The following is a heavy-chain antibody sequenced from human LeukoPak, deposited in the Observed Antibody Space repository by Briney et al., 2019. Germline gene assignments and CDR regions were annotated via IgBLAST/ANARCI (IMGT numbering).Heavy chain of an antibody. Sequence: PGGSLRLSCAASGFTFSSYGMHWVRQAPGKGLEWVAFIRYDGSNKYYADSVKGRFTISRDNSKNTLYLQMNSLRAEDTAVYYCARREPQGCSGTSCFAGPVGHWGQGTLVTVSS. CDR3: ARREPQGCSGTSCFAGPVGH. D-gene: IGHD2-2*01. V-gene: IGHV3-30*02. J-gene: IGHJ4*02. CDR2: IRYDGSNK. CDR1: GFTFSSYG.